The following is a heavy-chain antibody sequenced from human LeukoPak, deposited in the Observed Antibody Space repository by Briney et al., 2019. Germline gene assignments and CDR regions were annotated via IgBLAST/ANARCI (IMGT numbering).Heavy chain of an antibody. CDR1: GGSISSYY. CDR3: AAFRDGFNWHLDH. V-gene: IGHV4-59*01. D-gene: IGHD5-24*01. J-gene: IGHJ4*02. Sequence: SETLSLTCTVSGGSISSYYWSWIRQPPGKGLEWIGYIYYSGSTNYNPSLKSRVIISVDTSKNQFSLKLSSVTAADTAVYYCAAFRDGFNWHLDHWGQGTLVTVSS. CDR2: IYYSGST.